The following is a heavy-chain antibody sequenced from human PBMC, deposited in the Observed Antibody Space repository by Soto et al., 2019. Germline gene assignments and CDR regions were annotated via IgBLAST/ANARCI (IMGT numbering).Heavy chain of an antibody. CDR1: GGSISSGSHH. CDR3: XXXXXXXDXXXFDA. CDR2: IYYNGNT. Sequence: QLQLQESGPGLVKPSETLSLTCALSGGSISSGSHHWGWIRQPPGKGLEWIGTIYYNGNTYYNPSLKSRVTLSVDMSTNQFSLKLTSVSATDTAVYYCXXXXXXXDXXXFDAWGQGTLVTVSS. J-gene: IGHJ5*02. V-gene: IGHV4-39*01.